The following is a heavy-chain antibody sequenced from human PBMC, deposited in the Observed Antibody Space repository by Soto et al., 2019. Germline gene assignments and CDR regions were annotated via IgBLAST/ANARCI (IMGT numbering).Heavy chain of an antibody. J-gene: IGHJ5*02. D-gene: IGHD5-18*01. Sequence: SVNVSCKASGGTFSSYAISWVRQAPGQGLEWMGGIIPIFGTANYAQKFQGRVTITADESTSTAYMELSSLRSEDTAVYYCANSPQHGYSYGFNWFDPWGQGTLVTVSS. V-gene: IGHV1-69*13. CDR1: GGTFSSYA. CDR3: ANSPQHGYSYGFNWFDP. CDR2: IIPIFGTA.